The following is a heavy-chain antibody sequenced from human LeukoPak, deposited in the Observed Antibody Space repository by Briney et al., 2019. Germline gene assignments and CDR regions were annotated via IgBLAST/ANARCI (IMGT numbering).Heavy chain of an antibody. D-gene: IGHD6-19*01. V-gene: IGHV3-23*01. CDR2: ISGSGGTT. CDR3: AKDHLPGIVVADRDY. Sequence: GGSLRLSCAASGFIFSRYGMSWVRQAPGKGLEWVSAISGSGGTTYYADSVKGRFTISRDNSKNTLYLQITSLRAEDTGVYYCAKDHLPGIVVADRDYWGQGTLVTVSS. CDR1: GFIFSRYG. J-gene: IGHJ4*02.